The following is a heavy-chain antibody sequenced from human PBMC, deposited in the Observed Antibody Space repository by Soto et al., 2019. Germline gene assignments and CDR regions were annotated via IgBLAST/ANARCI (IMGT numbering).Heavy chain of an antibody. D-gene: IGHD2-2*01. CDR1: GFTFSNAW. V-gene: IGHV3-15*01. Sequence: PGGSLRLSCAASGFTFSNAWMSWVRQAPGKGLEWVGRIKSKTDGGTTGYAAPVKVRFTISRDDSKNTLYLQMNSLKTEDTAVYYCTTDYYCSSTSCYVFEGQVNYDYWGQGTLVTVSS. CDR3: TTDYYCSSTSCYVFEGQVNYDY. CDR2: IKSKTDGGTT. J-gene: IGHJ4*02.